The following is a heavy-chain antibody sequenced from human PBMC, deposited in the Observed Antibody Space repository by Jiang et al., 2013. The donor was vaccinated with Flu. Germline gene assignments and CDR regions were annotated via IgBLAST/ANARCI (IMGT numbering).Heavy chain of an antibody. CDR2: IDWDDDK. CDR1: GFSLSTSGMC. Sequence: KPTQTLTLTCTFSGFSLSTSGMCVSWIRQPPGKALEWLARIDWDDDKYYSTSLKTRLTISKDTSKNQVVLTMTNMDPVDTATYYCARNYYGSGSYYQNYYYYGMDVWGQGTTVTVSS. CDR3: ARNYYGSGSYYQNYYYYGMDV. D-gene: IGHD3-10*01. V-gene: IGHV2-70*11. J-gene: IGHJ6*02.